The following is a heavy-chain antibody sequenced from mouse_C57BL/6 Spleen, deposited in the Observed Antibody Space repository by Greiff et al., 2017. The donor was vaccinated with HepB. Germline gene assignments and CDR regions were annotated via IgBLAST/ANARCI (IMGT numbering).Heavy chain of an antibody. CDR1: GYTFTSYW. V-gene: IGHV1-59*01. J-gene: IGHJ1*03. D-gene: IGHD1-1*01. CDR3: AVSSPYYGSSHWYFDV. CDR2: IDPSDSYT. Sequence: VQLQQPGAELVRPGTSVKLSCKASGYTFTSYWMHWVKQRPGQGLEWIGVIDPSDSYTNYNQKFKGKATLTVDTSSSTAYMQLSSLTSEDSAVYYCAVSSPYYGSSHWYFDVWGTGTTVTVSS.